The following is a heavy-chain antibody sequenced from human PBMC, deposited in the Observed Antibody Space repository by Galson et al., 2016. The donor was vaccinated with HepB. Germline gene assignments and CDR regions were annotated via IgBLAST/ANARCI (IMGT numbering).Heavy chain of an antibody. V-gene: IGHV3-21*01. J-gene: IGHJ3*02. CDR1: GFTFNNYA. Sequence: SLRISCAASGFTFNNYAINWIRQAPGKGLEWVSSISSTSTYIYYAGSVTGRFTISRDNAKNSLYLQMDSLIAEDTAVYYCARDHGDALDIWGQGTMVSVSS. CDR2: ISSTSTYI. CDR3: ARDHGDALDI.